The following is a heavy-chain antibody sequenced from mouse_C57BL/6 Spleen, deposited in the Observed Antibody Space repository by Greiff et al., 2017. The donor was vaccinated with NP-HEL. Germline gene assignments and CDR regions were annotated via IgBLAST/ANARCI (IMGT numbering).Heavy chain of an antibody. D-gene: IGHD1-1*01. CDR2: IYPRSGNT. Sequence: VQLQQSGAELARPGASVKLSCKASGYTFTSYGISWVKQRTGQGLEWIGEIYPRSGNTYYNEKFKGKATLTADKSSSTAYMELRSLTSEDSAVYFCAREGYYGSSDYYAMDYWGQGTSVTVSS. J-gene: IGHJ4*01. CDR1: GYTFTSYG. CDR3: AREGYYGSSDYYAMDY. V-gene: IGHV1-81*01.